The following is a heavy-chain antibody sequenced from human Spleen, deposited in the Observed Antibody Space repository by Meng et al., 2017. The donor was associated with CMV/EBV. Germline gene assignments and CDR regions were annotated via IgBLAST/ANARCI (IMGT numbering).Heavy chain of an antibody. CDR3: ARALSRDGHLFYVDY. CDR2: IIPIFGTA. D-gene: IGHD5-24*01. J-gene: IGHJ4*02. CDR1: CGIFSSYS. Sequence: PGAEVEKPGSAVKVPCKASCGIFSSYSIRWERPAPGKGVEWVGGIIPIFGTANYAQKYQCSVTIAAVESTSTTYMELRSLRSEATAVNDCARALSRDGHLFYVDYWGQGTLVTVSS. V-gene: IGHV1-69*01.